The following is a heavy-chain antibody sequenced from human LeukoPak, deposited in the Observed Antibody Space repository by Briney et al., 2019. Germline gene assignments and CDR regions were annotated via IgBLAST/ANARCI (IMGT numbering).Heavy chain of an antibody. V-gene: IGHV1-18*01. CDR1: GYTFTSYG. CDR2: ISAYNGNT. Sequence: ASVKVSCKASGYTFTSYGISWVRQAPGQGLEWMGWISAYNGNTNYAQKLQGRVTMTTDTSTSTAYMELRSLRSDDTAVCYCAREGYYDSSGYFADWGQGTLVTVSS. D-gene: IGHD3-22*01. J-gene: IGHJ4*02. CDR3: AREGYYDSSGYFAD.